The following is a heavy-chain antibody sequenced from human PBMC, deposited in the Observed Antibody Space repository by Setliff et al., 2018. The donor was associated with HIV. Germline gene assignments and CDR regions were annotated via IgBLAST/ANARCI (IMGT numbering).Heavy chain of an antibody. CDR2: IIPIFGTA. D-gene: IGHD6-6*01. V-gene: IGHV1-69*05. J-gene: IGHJ2*01. Sequence: SVKVSCKASGGTFSSYAISWVRQAPGQGLEWMGVIIPIFGTANYAQKFQGRVTITTDESTSTAYMELSSLRSEDTAVYYCARYRAARPHPRYFDLWGRGTLVTISS. CDR1: GGTFSSYA. CDR3: ARYRAARPHPRYFDL.